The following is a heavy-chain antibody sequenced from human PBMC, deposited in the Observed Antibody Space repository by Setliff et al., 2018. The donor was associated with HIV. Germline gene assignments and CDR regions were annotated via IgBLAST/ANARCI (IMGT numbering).Heavy chain of an antibody. V-gene: IGHV5-51*01. CDR2: IYPDDSDA. Sequence: GESLKISCKGSGYSFSTFWIAWVRQMPGRGLEVMGLIYPDDSDARYNPSFQGQVTISADKSISTAYLQWSSLKASDSAMYYCARRLSANSLDYWGQGTLVTVSS. CDR1: GYSFSTFW. D-gene: IGHD1-7*01. J-gene: IGHJ4*02. CDR3: ARRLSANSLDY.